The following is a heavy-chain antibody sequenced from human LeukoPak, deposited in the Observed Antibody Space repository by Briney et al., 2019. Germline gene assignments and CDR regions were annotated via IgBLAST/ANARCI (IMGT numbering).Heavy chain of an antibody. V-gene: IGHV1-2*06. CDR1: GFTFSSYG. CDR2: INPNSGGT. J-gene: IGHJ4*02. CDR3: ARVQFELTKDFDY. D-gene: IGHD1-26*01. Sequence: PGGSLRLSCAASGFTFSSYGMHWVRQAPGQGLEWMGRINPNSGGTNYAQKFQGRVTMTRDTSISTAYMELSRLRSDDTAVYYCARVQFELTKDFDYWGQGTLVTVSS.